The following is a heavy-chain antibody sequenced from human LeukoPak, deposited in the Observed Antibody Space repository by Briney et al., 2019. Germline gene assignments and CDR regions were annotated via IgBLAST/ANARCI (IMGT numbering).Heavy chain of an antibody. CDR2: ISRSGPT. J-gene: IGHJ3*02. CDR3: AKGGYFVFEI. V-gene: IGHV3-23*01. D-gene: IGHD3-9*01. CDR1: GFTFSAYD. Sequence: GGSLRLSCAASGFTFSAYDMQWVRQAPGKGLEGVFGISRSGPTYYTDSVKGWFTISRDNSENTLYLHMNTLRAEDTAVDYCAKGGYFVFEIWGHGTMVAVSS.